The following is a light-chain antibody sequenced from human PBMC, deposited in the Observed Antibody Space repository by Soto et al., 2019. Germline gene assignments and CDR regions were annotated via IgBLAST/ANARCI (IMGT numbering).Light chain of an antibody. Sequence: ETVFTQSPSTLSLSPGERATLSCRASQSVSDNYLAWYQQKPGQAPRLLIYDASNRATGIPDRFSGSGSGTDFTLTISRLEPEDFALYYCQQYGSSPFTFGPGTKVDIK. J-gene: IGKJ3*01. V-gene: IGKV3-20*01. CDR1: QSVSDNY. CDR3: QQYGSSPFT. CDR2: DAS.